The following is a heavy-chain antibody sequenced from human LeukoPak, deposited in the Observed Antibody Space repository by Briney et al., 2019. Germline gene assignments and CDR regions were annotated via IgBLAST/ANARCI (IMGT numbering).Heavy chain of an antibody. D-gene: IGHD5-24*01. CDR2: IRYDGSNK. CDR3: AKVRDGYNSGGFDY. Sequence: PGGSLRLSCAASGFTFSSYGMHWVRQAPGKGPEWVAFIRYDGSNKYYADSVKGRFTISRDNSKNTLYLQMNSLRAEDTAVYYCAKVRDGYNSGGFDYWGQGTLVTVSS. CDR1: GFTFSSYG. J-gene: IGHJ4*02. V-gene: IGHV3-30*02.